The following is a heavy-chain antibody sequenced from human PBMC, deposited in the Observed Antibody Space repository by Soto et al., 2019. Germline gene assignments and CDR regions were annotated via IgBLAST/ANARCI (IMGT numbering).Heavy chain of an antibody. CDR1: GFTFRNYA. V-gene: IGHV3-23*01. J-gene: IGHJ4*02. D-gene: IGHD3-9*01. CDR2: INGGGVST. CDR3: TKGRYFAWFFSGGGEEC. Sequence: QLLESGGGLVQPGGSLRLSCAASGFTFRNYAMSWVRQAPGKGLGWVSAINGGGVSTYYADSVKGRFTISRDQSKKTIYLEMDSLRVEDTALYYCTKGRYFAWFFSGGGEECWGRGILVTVSS.